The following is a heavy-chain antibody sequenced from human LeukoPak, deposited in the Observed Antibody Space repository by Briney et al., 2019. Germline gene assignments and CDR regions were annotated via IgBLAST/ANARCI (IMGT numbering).Heavy chain of an antibody. CDR1: GFTFTSYY. V-gene: IGHV1-46*01. J-gene: IGHJ5*02. Sequence: ASVKVSCKASGFTFTSYYMHWVRQAPGQGLEWMGMINPGDGSTTYAQRFQGRVTMTRDTSTTTVYMVLSSLRSDDTAVYYCTYSYSSSSGWFDPWGRGTLVTVSS. D-gene: IGHD6-6*01. CDR2: INPGDGST. CDR3: TYSYSSSSGWFDP.